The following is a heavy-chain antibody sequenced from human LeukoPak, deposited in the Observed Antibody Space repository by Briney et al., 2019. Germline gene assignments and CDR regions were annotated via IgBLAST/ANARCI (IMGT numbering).Heavy chain of an antibody. Sequence: GGSLRLSCAASGFTFSSYAMSWVRQAPGKGLEWVSAISGSGGSTYYADSVKGRFTISRDNSKNTLYLQMNSLRAEDTAIYYCAKENWYLYNNNWYKTWFDPWGQGTLVTVSS. CDR1: GFTFSSYA. V-gene: IGHV3-23*01. D-gene: IGHD6-13*01. CDR2: ISGSGGST. CDR3: AKENWYLYNNNWYKTWFDP. J-gene: IGHJ5*02.